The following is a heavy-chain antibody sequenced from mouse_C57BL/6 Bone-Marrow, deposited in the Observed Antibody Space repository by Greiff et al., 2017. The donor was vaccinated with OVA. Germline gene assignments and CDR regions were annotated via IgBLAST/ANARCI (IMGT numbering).Heavy chain of an antibody. V-gene: IGHV1-63*01. J-gene: IGHJ1*03. Sequence: QVHVKQSGAELVRPGTSVKMSCKASGYTFTNYWIGWAKQRPGHGLEWIGDIYPGGGYTNYNEKFKGKATLTADKSSSAAYMQFSSQTSEDSAIYYCAREDGRGYFDVWGTGTTVTVSS. CDR3: AREDGRGYFDV. CDR2: IYPGGGYT. D-gene: IGHD1-1*01. CDR1: GYTFTNYW.